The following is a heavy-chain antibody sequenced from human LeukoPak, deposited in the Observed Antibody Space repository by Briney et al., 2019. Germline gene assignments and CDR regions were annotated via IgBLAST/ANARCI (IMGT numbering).Heavy chain of an antibody. Sequence: ASVKVSCKASGYTFTSYGISWVRQAPGQGLEWMGIINPSGGSTSYAQKFQGRVTMTRDMSTSTVYMELSSLRSEDTAVYYCAREGDTAMAKPFDYWGQGTLVTVSS. CDR1: GYTFTSYG. J-gene: IGHJ4*02. CDR2: INPSGGST. CDR3: AREGDTAMAKPFDY. D-gene: IGHD5-18*01. V-gene: IGHV1-46*01.